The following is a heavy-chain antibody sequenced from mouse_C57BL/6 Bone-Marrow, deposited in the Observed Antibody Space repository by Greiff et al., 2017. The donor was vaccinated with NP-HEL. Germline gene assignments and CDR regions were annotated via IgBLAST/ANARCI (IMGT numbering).Heavy chain of an antibody. CDR2: IDHVEGDI. V-gene: IGHV14-2*01. CDR1: GFNIKDYY. Sequence: EVKLLQSGAELVKPGASVKLSCTASGFNIKDYYMPWVKQRTGQGLEWIGRIDHVEGDIKYAPTLQGKATITADTSSNTAYLQLSSLTTEDTAVYYCARDRTFDDWGQGTTLTVSS. J-gene: IGHJ2*01. CDR3: ARDRTFDD.